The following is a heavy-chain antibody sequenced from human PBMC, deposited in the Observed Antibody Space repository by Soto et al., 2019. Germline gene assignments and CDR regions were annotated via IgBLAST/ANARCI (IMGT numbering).Heavy chain of an antibody. CDR2: MNPNSGNT. J-gene: IGHJ6*02. V-gene: IGHV1-8*01. CDR1: GSTFTSYD. D-gene: IGHD5-12*01. Sequence: ASVTVSCKASGSTFTSYDINWVRQATGQGLEWLGWMNPNSGNTGYAQKFQGRVTMTRNTSISTAYMELSSLRSEDTAVYYCARGESGYDPLYYYYYYGMDVWGQGTTVTVSS. CDR3: ARGESGYDPLYYYYYYGMDV.